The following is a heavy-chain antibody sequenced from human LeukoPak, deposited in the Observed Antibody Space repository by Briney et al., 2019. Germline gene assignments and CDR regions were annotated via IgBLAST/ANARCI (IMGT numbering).Heavy chain of an antibody. J-gene: IGHJ4*02. Sequence: GGSLRLSCAASGFTFSSYSMNWVRQAPGKGLEWVSSISSSSSYIYYADSVKGRFTISRDNAKNSLYLQMNSLRAEDTAVYYCARARLLYCSGGSCYAAPLDYWGQGTLVTVSS. V-gene: IGHV3-21*01. CDR3: ARARLLYCSGGSCYAAPLDY. D-gene: IGHD2-15*01. CDR2: ISSSSSYI. CDR1: GFTFSSYS.